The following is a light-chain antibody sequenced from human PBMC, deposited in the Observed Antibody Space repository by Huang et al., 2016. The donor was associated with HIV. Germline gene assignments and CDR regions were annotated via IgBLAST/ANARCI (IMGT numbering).Light chain of an antibody. CDR3: QLRTNRPPRYT. J-gene: IGKJ2*01. CDR2: NTS. Sequence: EIVLTQSPATLSLSPGERATLSCRAGQSVSGYLAWYQQKPGQAPRLHIYNTSNRAAGIPVRFSGSGSGTDFTLTISSLEPEDFAIYYCQLRTNRPPRYTFGQGTKLEI. V-gene: IGKV3-11*01. CDR1: QSVSGY.